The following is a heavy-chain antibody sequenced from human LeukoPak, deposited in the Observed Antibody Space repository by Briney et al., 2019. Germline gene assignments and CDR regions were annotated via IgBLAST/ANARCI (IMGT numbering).Heavy chain of an antibody. D-gene: IGHD5-18*01. Sequence: SQTLSLTCAISGDSVSSNNAAWNWIRQSPSRGPEWLGRTYYRSNWYYDYAVSVKSRIIINADTSKNQFSLKLSSVTAADTAVYYCARTRWIQLWQGMVYFDYWGQGTLVTVSS. CDR2: TYYRSNWYY. V-gene: IGHV6-1*01. J-gene: IGHJ4*02. CDR3: ARTRWIQLWQGMVYFDY. CDR1: GDSVSSNNAA.